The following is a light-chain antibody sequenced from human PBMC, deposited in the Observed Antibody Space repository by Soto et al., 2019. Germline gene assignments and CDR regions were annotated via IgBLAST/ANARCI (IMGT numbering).Light chain of an antibody. CDR3: QQDHSSPLM. CDR1: QSVRSNY. CDR2: GAS. Sequence: EILLTQPTGTLSLSPGERGTLACRASQSVRSNYLAWYQQKPGQAPRRLIDGASSRATGIPDWFSGSGSRTDFTLTISRLEPEDLAVYYCQQDHSSPLMFGQGTMVDIK. V-gene: IGKV3-20*01. J-gene: IGKJ1*01.